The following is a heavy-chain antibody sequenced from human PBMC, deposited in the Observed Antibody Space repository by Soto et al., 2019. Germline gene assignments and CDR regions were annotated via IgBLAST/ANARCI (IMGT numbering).Heavy chain of an antibody. V-gene: IGHV4-59*08. CDR2: IYYTGTT. Sequence: SETLSLTCTVSGGSISSYYWSWIRQPPGKGLEWIGYIYYTGTTTYNPSIKSRVTISVDSSKNQFSLNLTSVSAADTAVYYCARLGGFYQSHDSWGQGTLVTVSS. J-gene: IGHJ5*01. CDR3: ARLGGFYQSHDS. D-gene: IGHD3-22*01. CDR1: GGSISSYY.